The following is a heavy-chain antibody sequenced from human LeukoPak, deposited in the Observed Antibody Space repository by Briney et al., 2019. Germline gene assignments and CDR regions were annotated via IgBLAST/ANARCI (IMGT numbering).Heavy chain of an antibody. D-gene: IGHD1-1*01. Sequence: ASVKVSCKASGYTFTSYAMHWVRQAPGQRLEWMGWISAYNGATNYAHKFQGRVTMTTDTPTTTAYMELRSLRSDDTAVYYCARQQLEWATIRNVGYYQYYYMDVWGKGTTVTVSS. V-gene: IGHV1-3*01. CDR2: ISAYNGAT. CDR3: ARQQLEWATIRNVGYYQYYYMDV. CDR1: GYTFTSYA. J-gene: IGHJ6*03.